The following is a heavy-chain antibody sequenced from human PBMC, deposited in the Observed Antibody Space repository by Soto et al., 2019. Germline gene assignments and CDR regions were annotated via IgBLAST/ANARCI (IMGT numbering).Heavy chain of an antibody. J-gene: IGHJ5*02. Sequence: QVQLVESGGGVVQPGRSLRLSCAASGFTFSSYAMHWVRQAPGKGLEWVAVISYDGSNKYYADSVKGRFTISRDNSKNTLYLQMNSLRAEDTAVYYCARDQGLWIHPEGWWFDPWGQGTLVTVSS. CDR1: GFTFSSYA. CDR3: ARDQGLWIHPEGWWFDP. V-gene: IGHV3-30-3*01. D-gene: IGHD5-18*01. CDR2: ISYDGSNK.